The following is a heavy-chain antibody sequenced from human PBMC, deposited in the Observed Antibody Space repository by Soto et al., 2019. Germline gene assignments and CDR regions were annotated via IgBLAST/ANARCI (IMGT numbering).Heavy chain of an antibody. CDR3: ARVPLDYDMLTGYWGGVLDY. CDR2: IIPILGIA. J-gene: IGHJ4*02. Sequence: QVQLVQSGAEVKKPGSSVKVSCKASGGTFSSYTISWVRQAPGQGLEWMGRIIPILGIANYAQKFQGRVTITADKSTSTAYMELSSLRSEDTAVYYCARVPLDYDMLTGYWGGVLDYWGQGTLVTVSS. CDR1: GGTFSSYT. D-gene: IGHD3-9*01. V-gene: IGHV1-69*02.